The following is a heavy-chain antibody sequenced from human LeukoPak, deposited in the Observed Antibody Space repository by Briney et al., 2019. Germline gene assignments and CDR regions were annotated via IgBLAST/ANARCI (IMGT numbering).Heavy chain of an antibody. Sequence: PPETLSLTCAVYGGSFSDYYWSWIRQPPGKGLEWIGEINHSGSTNYNPSLKSRVTISVDTSKNQFSLKLSSVTAADTAVYYCARAGVMVYAPYNWFDPWGQGTLVTVSS. D-gene: IGHD2-8*01. CDR2: INHSGST. J-gene: IGHJ5*02. V-gene: IGHV4-34*01. CDR3: ARAGVMVYAPYNWFDP. CDR1: GGSFSDYY.